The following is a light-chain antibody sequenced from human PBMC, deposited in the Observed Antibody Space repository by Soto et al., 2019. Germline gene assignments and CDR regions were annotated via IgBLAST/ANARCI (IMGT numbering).Light chain of an antibody. Sequence: DIQMTQTPSSLSASVGDRVTITCRASQSISNYLNWYQHKSGRAPKLLIYAASNLQSGVPSRFSGSGSGTEFTLTISSLQSEDFTPYFCQQSYSTPRTFGQGNKLEIK. V-gene: IGKV1-39*01. CDR1: QSISNY. CDR2: AAS. J-gene: IGKJ2*01. CDR3: QQSYSTPRT.